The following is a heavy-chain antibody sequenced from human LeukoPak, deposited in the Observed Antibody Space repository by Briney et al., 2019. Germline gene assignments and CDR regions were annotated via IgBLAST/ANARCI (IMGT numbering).Heavy chain of an antibody. D-gene: IGHD3-22*01. J-gene: IGHJ4*02. CDR3: AKDLDSSGSHYVADN. CDR2: ISASGGDT. CDR1: GFTFSSYA. V-gene: IGHV3-23*01. Sequence: GGSLRLSCADSGFTFSSYAMSWVRQAPGKGLEWVSLISASGGDTHYADSVKGRFTISRDNSKNTLSLQMNSLRAEDTAVYYCAKDLDSSGSHYVADNWGQGTLVTVSS.